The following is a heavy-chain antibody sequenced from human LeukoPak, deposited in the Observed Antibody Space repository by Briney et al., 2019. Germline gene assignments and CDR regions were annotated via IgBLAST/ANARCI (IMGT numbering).Heavy chain of an antibody. CDR3: ARGPYCSGATCYSQYFDF. J-gene: IGHJ4*02. CDR2: ISAYNGNT. CDR1: GYTFTSYG. D-gene: IGHD2-15*01. Sequence: ASVKVSCKASGYTFTSYGISRVRQAPGQGLEWMGWISAYNGNTYYAQKFRGRVTMTTDTSTSTAYMELRSLSSDDTAVYYCARGPYCSGATCYSQYFDFWGQGTLVPVSS. V-gene: IGHV1-18*01.